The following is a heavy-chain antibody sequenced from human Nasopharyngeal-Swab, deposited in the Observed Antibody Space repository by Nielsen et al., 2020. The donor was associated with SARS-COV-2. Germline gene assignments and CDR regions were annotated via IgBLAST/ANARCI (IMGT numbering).Heavy chain of an antibody. CDR3: AREVVGGLVDS. Sequence: SEILSLTFTVPGGPISSYYWSWIRKSPGKGLEWIGYFYYSGITNYNPSLKSRVTILIDTSKNQFSLKLNSVTAADTAVYYCAREVVGGLVDSWGQGTLVTVSS. J-gene: IGHJ4*02. CDR1: GGPISSYY. V-gene: IGHV4-59*12. D-gene: IGHD1-26*01. CDR2: FYYSGIT.